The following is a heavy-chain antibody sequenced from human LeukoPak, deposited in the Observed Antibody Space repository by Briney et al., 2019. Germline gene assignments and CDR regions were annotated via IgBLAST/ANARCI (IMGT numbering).Heavy chain of an antibody. J-gene: IGHJ4*02. CDR3: TRVYGSSWYVGYYFDY. Sequence: ASVTVSCKASGYTFTGYYMYWVGQAPGQGLEWMGWINPNSGGTNYAQKFQGRVTMTRDTSISTAYMELSRLRSDDTAVYYCTRVYGSSWYVGYYFDYWGQGTLVTVSS. V-gene: IGHV1-2*02. D-gene: IGHD6-13*01. CDR1: GYTFTGYY. CDR2: INPNSGGT.